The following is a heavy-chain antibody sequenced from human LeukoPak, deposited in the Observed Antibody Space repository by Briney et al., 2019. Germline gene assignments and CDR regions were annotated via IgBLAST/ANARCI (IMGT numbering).Heavy chain of an antibody. Sequence: GGSLRLSCAASGFNVSSNYMSWVRQAPGKGLEWVSVIYDNGDAYSADSVKGRFTIYRHNSKNTLYLQMNSLRPEDTAVYYCAGGSRRDGYDYWGQGTLVTVSS. CDR2: IYDNGDA. CDR3: AGGSRRDGYDY. D-gene: IGHD5-24*01. CDR1: GFNVSSNY. V-gene: IGHV3-53*04. J-gene: IGHJ4*02.